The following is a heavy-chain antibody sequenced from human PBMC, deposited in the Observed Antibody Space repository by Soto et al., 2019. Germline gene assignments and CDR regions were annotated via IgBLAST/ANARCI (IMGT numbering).Heavy chain of an antibody. CDR3: ARDRNPEAIRYSSGWYDWFDP. D-gene: IGHD6-19*01. J-gene: IGHJ5*02. CDR1: GGTFSSYA. V-gene: IGHV1-69*13. Sequence: SVKVSCKASGGTFSSYAISWVRQAPGQGLEWMGGIIPIFGTAHYAQKFQGRVTITADESTSTAYMELSSLRSEDTAVYYCARDRNPEAIRYSSGWYDWFDPWG. CDR2: IIPIFGTA.